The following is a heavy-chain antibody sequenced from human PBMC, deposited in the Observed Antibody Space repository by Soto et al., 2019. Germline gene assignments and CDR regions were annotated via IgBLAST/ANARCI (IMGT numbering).Heavy chain of an antibody. CDR2: ISSNGGST. J-gene: IGHJ4*02. CDR1: GFTFSSYA. CDR3: ARGPGYYFDY. Sequence: GGSLRLSCAASGFTFSSYAMHWVRQAPGKGLEYVSAISSNGGSTYYAKSVKGRFTISRDNSKNTLYLQMDSLRAEDKAVYYCARGPGYYFDYWGQGTLVTVSS. V-gene: IGHV3-64*01.